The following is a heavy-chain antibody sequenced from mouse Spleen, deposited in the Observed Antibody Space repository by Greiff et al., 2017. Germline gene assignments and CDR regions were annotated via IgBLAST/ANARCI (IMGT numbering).Heavy chain of an antibody. CDR3: ARNNYGSSLYYAMDY. CDR1: GFSLTSYG. CDR2: IWSDGST. J-gene: IGHJ4*01. V-gene: IGHV2-6*02. Sequence: VQLVESGPGLVAPSQSLSITCTVSGFSLTSYGVHWVRQPPGKGLEWLVVIWSDGSTTYNSALKSRLSISKDNSKSQVFLKMNSLQTDDTAMYYCARNNYGSSLYYAMDYWGQGTSVTVSS. D-gene: IGHD1-1*01.